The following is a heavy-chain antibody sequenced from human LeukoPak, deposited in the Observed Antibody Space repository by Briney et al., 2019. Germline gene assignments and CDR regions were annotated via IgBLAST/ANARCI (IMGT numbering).Heavy chain of an antibody. J-gene: IGHJ6*03. CDR1: GYTFTDYY. CDR3: ASSQLGQEYYYYVDV. D-gene: IGHD6-6*01. V-gene: IGHV1-46*01. Sequence: ASVKVSCKASGYTFTDYYMHWVRQAPGQGLEWMGIINPSGNSTAYAQKFQGRVTMTRDVSTSTVYMELSSLRSEDTAVYFCASSQLGQEYYYYVDVWGTGTTVTVSS. CDR2: INPSGNST.